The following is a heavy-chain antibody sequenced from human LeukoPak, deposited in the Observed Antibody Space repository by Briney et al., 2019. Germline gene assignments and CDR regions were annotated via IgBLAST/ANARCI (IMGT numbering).Heavy chain of an antibody. V-gene: IGHV3-15*05. CDR1: GFSFTNAW. D-gene: IGHD1-14*01. CDR2: IKSKSDGGTT. Sequence: KPGGSLRLSCAASGFSFTNAWMTWVRQAPGKGLEWVGRIKSKSDGGTTDHAAPVKGRFTVSRDDSTNTLYLQMNSLRAEDTAVYYCAREGITAGVNLDYWGQGTLVTVSS. CDR3: AREGITAGVNLDY. J-gene: IGHJ4*02.